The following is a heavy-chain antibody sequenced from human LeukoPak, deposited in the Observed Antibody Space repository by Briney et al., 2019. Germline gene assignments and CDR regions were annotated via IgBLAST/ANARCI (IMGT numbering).Heavy chain of an antibody. J-gene: IGHJ4*02. CDR1: GGTFSSYA. CDR3: ARDDTSCSSTSCHSY. Sequence: SVKVSCKASGGTFSSYAISWVRQAPGQGLEWMGRIIPILGIANYAQKFQGRVTITADKSTSTAYMELSSLRSEDTAVYYCARDDTSCSSTSCHSYWGQGTLVTVSS. D-gene: IGHD2-2*01. CDR2: IIPILGIA. V-gene: IGHV1-69*04.